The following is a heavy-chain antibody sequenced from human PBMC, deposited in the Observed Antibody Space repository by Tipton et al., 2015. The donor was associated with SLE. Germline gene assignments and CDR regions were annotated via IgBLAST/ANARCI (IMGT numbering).Heavy chain of an antibody. CDR1: GYAFTSYY. CDR2: INPASGSA. Sequence: QSGAEVKKPGASVTVSCKASGYAFTSYYIHWLRQAPGQGLEWMGIINPASGSATYAQKFRGRVTMTRDLSTTTVYMGLSGLRSDDTAVFCCARGENVDNWGQGTLVSVSS. J-gene: IGHJ4*02. V-gene: IGHV1-46*01. CDR3: ARGENVDN.